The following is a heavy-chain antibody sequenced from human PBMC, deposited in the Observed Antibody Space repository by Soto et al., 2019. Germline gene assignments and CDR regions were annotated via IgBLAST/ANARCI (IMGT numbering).Heavy chain of an antibody. Sequence: VESLKISCKDSKYSFANSCVGWVRQMPGKGLEWMGIIYPGDSDTRYSPSFQGQVTISADKSVGTAYLQWRSLEASDTAMYYCARLQAGGYYEAVDLWGQGTLVTVS. D-gene: IGHD3-22*01. CDR2: IYPGDSDT. V-gene: IGHV5-51*01. CDR1: KYSFANSC. J-gene: IGHJ5*02. CDR3: ARLQAGGYYEAVDL.